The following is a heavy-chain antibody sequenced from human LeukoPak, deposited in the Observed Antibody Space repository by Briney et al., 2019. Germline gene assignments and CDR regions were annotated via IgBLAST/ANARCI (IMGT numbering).Heavy chain of an antibody. D-gene: IGHD3-10*02. J-gene: IGHJ6*02. CDR3: AREDVGVDTMSRALDV. CDR1: DGSINSGGYS. V-gene: IGHV4-30-2*01. Sequence: PSQTLSLTCVVSDGSINSGGYSWSWIRQPPGKGLEWIGNIHYSGSTNYHPSLKSRVTISIDRSKVQFSLKLTSVTAADTAVYYCAREDVGVDTMSRALDVWGQGTTVIVSS. CDR2: IHYSGST.